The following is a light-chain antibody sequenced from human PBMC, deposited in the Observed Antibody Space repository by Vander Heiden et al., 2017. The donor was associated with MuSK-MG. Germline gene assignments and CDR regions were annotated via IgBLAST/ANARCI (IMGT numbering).Light chain of an antibody. J-gene: IGKJ4*01. CDR2: GAS. Sequence: IDLTHSPPTLSFSPGERATLSCWASQSNSNYLSWYQQKPGQAPRLLIYGASYRAIGVPDRFSGSGSGTDFTLTISSLEPEDFAVYYCQQRDSSPLTFGQGTKVEIK. V-gene: IGKV3-11*01. CDR3: QQRDSSPLT. CDR1: QSNSNY.